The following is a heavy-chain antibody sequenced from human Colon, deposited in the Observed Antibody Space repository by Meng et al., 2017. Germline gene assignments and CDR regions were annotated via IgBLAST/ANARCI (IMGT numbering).Heavy chain of an antibody. CDR3: AKDQDFGGTPDS. CDR2: INPGNGDT. Sequence: VQVVQSGAEVKEPGASVKVSCKPSGYPFSHYALHWVRQAPGQRLEWMGWINPGNGDTKSSHKFQGRLTITRDTSASTAYMELSSLKSEDTAVYYCAKDQDFGGTPDSWGQGTLVTVSS. D-gene: IGHD4-23*01. CDR1: GYPFSHYA. V-gene: IGHV1-3*01. J-gene: IGHJ4*02.